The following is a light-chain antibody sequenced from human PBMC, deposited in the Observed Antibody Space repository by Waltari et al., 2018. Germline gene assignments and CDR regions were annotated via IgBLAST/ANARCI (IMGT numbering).Light chain of an antibody. CDR3: QSADRSSTPI. CDR2: KDS. Sequence: SDELTQPPSVSVSPGQTATLTCSGDAFPKNYPYWYQLKAGQAPVLIIYKDSERPSGIPERFSGSSSGTTVTLTINGVQTEDDADYFCQSADRSSTPIFGGGTKLTVL. J-gene: IGLJ2*01. CDR1: AFPKNY. V-gene: IGLV3-25*03.